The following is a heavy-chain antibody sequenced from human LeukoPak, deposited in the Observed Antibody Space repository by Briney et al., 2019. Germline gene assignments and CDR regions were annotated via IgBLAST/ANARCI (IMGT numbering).Heavy chain of an antibody. Sequence: PGESLKISCKGSGYSFTTNWIGWVRQMPGKGLEWMGIIYPGDSETRYSPSFQGQVTISADKSISTAYLQWSSLKASDTAICYCVRSRGYSYGYSYYFDYWGQGTLVTVSS. CDR3: VRSRGYSYGYSYYFDY. D-gene: IGHD5-18*01. J-gene: IGHJ4*02. CDR1: GYSFTTNW. CDR2: IYPGDSET. V-gene: IGHV5-51*01.